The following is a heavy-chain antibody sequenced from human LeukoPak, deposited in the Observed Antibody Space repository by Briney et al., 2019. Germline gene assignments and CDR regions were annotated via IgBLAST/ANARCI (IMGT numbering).Heavy chain of an antibody. CDR2: INHSGST. CDR3: ARRLATNYDSSGYYHSSRPYYFDY. D-gene: IGHD3-22*01. J-gene: IGHJ4*02. V-gene: IGHV4-39*07. CDR1: GGSISSSSYY. Sequence: SETLSLTCTVSGGSISSSSYYWSWIRQPPGKGLEWIGEINHSGSTNYNPSLKSRVTISVDTSKNQFSLKLSSVTAADTAVYYCARRLATNYDSSGYYHSSRPYYFDYWGQGTLVTVSS.